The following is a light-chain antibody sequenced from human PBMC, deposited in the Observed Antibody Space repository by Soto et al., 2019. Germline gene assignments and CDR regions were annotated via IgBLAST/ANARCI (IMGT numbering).Light chain of an antibody. Sequence: DIQMTQSPSSLSASVGDRVTITCRASQSISSYLNWYQQKPGKAPKLLIYAASSLQSGVPSRFSGSGSGTDFTLPISSLQPDDFATYYCQQSYSTSCTFGQGTKVEIK. CDR3: QQSYSTSCT. CDR1: QSISSY. CDR2: AAS. V-gene: IGKV1-39*01. J-gene: IGKJ1*01.